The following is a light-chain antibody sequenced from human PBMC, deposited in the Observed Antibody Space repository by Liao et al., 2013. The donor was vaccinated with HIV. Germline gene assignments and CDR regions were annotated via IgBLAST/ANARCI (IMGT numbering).Light chain of an antibody. CDR1: KLGDKY. V-gene: IGLV3-1*01. Sequence: SYEVTQPPSVSVSPGQTASITCSGDKLGDKYACWYQQKPGQSPVLVIYQDSKRPSGIPERFSGANSGNTATLTITRVEAGDEADYYCQVWDSSSDHRDYVFGTGTKVTVL. CDR2: QDS. CDR3: QVWDSSSDHRDYV. J-gene: IGLJ1*01.